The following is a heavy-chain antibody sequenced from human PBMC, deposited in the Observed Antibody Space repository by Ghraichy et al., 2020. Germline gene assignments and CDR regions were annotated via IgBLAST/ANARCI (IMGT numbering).Heavy chain of an antibody. V-gene: IGHV3-48*02. CDR1: GFTFSTYS. J-gene: IGHJ4*02. D-gene: IGHD3-22*01. CDR3: ARGLYYDSGGYSSF. Sequence: GGSLRLSCAASGFTFSTYSMNWVRQAPGKGLEWVSYIRSNSSIIYYADSVKGRFTISRDNAKNSLYLQMNNLRDEDTAVYYCARGLYYDSGGYSSFWGQGTLVTVSS. CDR2: IRSNSSII.